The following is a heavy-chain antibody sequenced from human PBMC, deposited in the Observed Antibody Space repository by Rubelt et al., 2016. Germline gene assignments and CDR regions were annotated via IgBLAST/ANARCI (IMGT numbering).Heavy chain of an antibody. D-gene: IGHD5-18*01. CDR1: GYTLTELS. CDR3: TTKTAMVSDYDY. J-gene: IGHJ4*02. Sequence: QVQLVQSGAEVKKPGASVKVSCKVSGYTLTELSMHWVRQAPGTGLEWMGGFDPEDGETIYAQKFQGRVTMTEDTSTDTAYMELSSLGSEDTAVYYCTTKTAMVSDYDYWGQGTLITVSS. V-gene: IGHV1-24*01. CDR2: FDPEDGET.